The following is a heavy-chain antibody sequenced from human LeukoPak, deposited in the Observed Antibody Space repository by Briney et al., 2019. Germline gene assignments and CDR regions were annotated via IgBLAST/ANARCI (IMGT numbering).Heavy chain of an antibody. Sequence: PGGSLRLSCAASGFTFSDYWMQWVRQAPGKGLEWVSAISGSGGSTYYADSVKGRFTISRDNSKNTLYLQMNSLRAEDTAVYYCAKGIQLLAPIYFDYWGQGTLVTVSS. J-gene: IGHJ4*02. CDR3: AKGIQLLAPIYFDY. CDR2: ISGSGGST. CDR1: GFTFSDYW. D-gene: IGHD5-18*01. V-gene: IGHV3-23*01.